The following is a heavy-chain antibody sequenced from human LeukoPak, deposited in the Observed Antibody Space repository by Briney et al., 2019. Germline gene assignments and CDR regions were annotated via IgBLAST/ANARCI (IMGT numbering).Heavy chain of an antibody. Sequence: GGSLRLSCAASGFTFSSYGMHWVRQAPGKGLEWVAFIRYDGSNKYYADSVKGRFTISRDNSKNTLYLQMNSLRAEDTAVYYWAKDVYSSSWDDAFDIWGQGTMVTVSS. J-gene: IGHJ3*02. CDR3: AKDVYSSSWDDAFDI. D-gene: IGHD6-13*01. CDR1: GFTFSSYG. V-gene: IGHV3-30*02. CDR2: IRYDGSNK.